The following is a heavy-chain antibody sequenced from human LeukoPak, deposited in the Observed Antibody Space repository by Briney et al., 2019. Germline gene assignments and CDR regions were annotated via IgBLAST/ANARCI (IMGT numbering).Heavy chain of an antibody. Sequence: GGSLRLSCVASGFTFSSNAMSWVRQPAGKGLEWVSGISGSSGITSDADSVKGRFTISRDNSKNMVYLQMNGLRDEDTAVYYCAKGVRGVIRDAFDVWGQGTMVTVSS. CDR2: ISGSSGIT. V-gene: IGHV3-23*01. CDR1: GFTFSSNA. D-gene: IGHD3-10*01. J-gene: IGHJ3*01. CDR3: AKGVRGVIRDAFDV.